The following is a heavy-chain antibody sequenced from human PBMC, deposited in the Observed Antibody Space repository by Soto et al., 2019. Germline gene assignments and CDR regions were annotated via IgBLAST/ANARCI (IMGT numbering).Heavy chain of an antibody. J-gene: IGHJ4*02. CDR1: GGTFSSYA. D-gene: IGHD2-15*01. Sequence: ASVKVSCKASGGTFSSYAISWVRQAPGQGLEWMGWINAGNGNTKYSQKFQGRVTITRDTSASTAYMELSSLRSEDTAVYYCARGPGGPDGPGDYWGQGTLVTVS. CDR3: ARGPGGPDGPGDY. CDR2: INAGNGNT. V-gene: IGHV1-3*01.